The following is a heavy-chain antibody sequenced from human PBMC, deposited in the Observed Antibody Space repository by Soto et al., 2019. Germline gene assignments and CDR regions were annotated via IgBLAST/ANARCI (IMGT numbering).Heavy chain of an antibody. CDR2: IKQDGSEK. J-gene: IGHJ6*02. V-gene: IGHV3-7*01. CDR3: ARAPSEGPGGWFNYYYGMDV. Sequence: LRLSCAASGFTFSSYWMSWVRQAPGKGLEWVANIKQDGSEKYYVDSVKGRFTISRDNAKNSLYLQMNSLRAEDTAVYYCARAPSEGPGGWFNYYYGMDVWGQGTTVTVSS. CDR1: GFTFSSYW. D-gene: IGHD6-19*01.